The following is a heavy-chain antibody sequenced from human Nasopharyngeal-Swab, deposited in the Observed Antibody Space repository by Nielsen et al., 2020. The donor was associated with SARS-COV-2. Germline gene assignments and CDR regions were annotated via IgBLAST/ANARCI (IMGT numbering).Heavy chain of an antibody. CDR3: ARDAGWGGKYGSNWFDP. CDR2: MSNDSYVI. D-gene: IGHD1-26*01. Sequence: GESLKISCAASGFIFSDQYMSRMRQAPGKGLEWLSYMSNDSYVIKYADSVKGRFTVSRDDAKNSLYLQMNSLTPEDTAMYYCARDAGWGGKYGSNWFDPWGQGTLVTVSS. J-gene: IGHJ5*02. CDR1: GFIFSDQY. V-gene: IGHV3-11*04.